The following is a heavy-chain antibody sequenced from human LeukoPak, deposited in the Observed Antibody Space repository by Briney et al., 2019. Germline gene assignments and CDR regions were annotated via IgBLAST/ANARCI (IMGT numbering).Heavy chain of an antibody. Sequence: QPGGSLRLSCAASGFTFSSYAMSWVRQAPGKGLEWVSAISGSGGSTYYADSVKGRFTISRDNSKNTLYLQMNGLRAEDTAVYYCATTSYDILGYHDYWGQGTLVTVSS. J-gene: IGHJ4*02. CDR2: ISGSGGST. CDR3: ATTSYDILGYHDY. CDR1: GFTFSSYA. V-gene: IGHV3-23*01. D-gene: IGHD3-9*01.